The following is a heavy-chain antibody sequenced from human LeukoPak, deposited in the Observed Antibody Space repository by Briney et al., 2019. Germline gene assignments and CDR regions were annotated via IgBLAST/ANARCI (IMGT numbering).Heavy chain of an antibody. CDR3: ARVTAPGIAVAGDAFDI. CDR1: GYTFTGYY. V-gene: IGHV1-2*02. D-gene: IGHD6-19*01. CDR2: INPNSGGT. J-gene: IGHJ3*02. Sequence: ASVKVSCKASGYTFTGYYMHWVRQAPRQGLEWMGWINPNSGGTNYAQKFQGRVTMTRDTSISTAYMELSRLRSDDTAVYYCARVTAPGIAVAGDAFDIWGQGTMVTVSS.